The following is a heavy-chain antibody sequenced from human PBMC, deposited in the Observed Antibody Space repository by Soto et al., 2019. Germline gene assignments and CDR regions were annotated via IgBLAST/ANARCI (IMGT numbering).Heavy chain of an antibody. J-gene: IGHJ3*02. Sequence: QLQLQESGPGLVKPSETLFLTCTVSGGSISSSSYYWGWIRQPPGKGLEWIGTIYYSGSTYYNPSLKSRVTISVDTSKNQFSLKLSSVTAADTAVYYCARQGSGSYNAFDIWGQGTVVTVSS. CDR1: GGSISSSSYY. D-gene: IGHD1-26*01. CDR2: IYYSGST. V-gene: IGHV4-39*01. CDR3: ARQGSGSYNAFDI.